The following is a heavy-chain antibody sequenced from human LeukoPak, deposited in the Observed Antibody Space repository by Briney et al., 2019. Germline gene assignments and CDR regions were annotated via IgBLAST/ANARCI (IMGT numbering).Heavy chain of an antibody. V-gene: IGHV3-23*01. CDR2: ISGGGDIT. CDR3: VREDTPATANY. J-gene: IGHJ4*02. CDR1: GFNFANHA. D-gene: IGHD2-21*02. Sequence: GGSLRLSCAASGFNFANHAMSWVRQTAGKGLEWVSAISGGGDITYYADSVKGRFTISRDNSKDTLFLQMHSLRPGDTAVYYCVREDTPATANYWGQGTLVTVSS.